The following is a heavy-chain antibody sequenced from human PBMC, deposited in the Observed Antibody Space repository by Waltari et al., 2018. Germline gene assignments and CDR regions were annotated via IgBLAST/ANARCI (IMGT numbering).Heavy chain of an antibody. CDR2: ISSSGSII. CDR3: ASRQGASAFDY. CDR1: GFTFSDHY. D-gene: IGHD6-13*01. V-gene: IGHV3-11*01. Sequence: QVQLVESGGALVKPGGSLRISCAASGFTFSDHYMGWVRQAPGKGLEWVSYISSSGSIISDADSVKGRFTISRDNAKNSLYLQMNSLRPDDTAVYYCASRQGASAFDYWGQGTLVTVST. J-gene: IGHJ4*02.